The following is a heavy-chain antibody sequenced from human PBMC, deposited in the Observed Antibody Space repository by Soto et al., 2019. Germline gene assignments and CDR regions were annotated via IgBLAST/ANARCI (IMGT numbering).Heavy chain of an antibody. Sequence: GASVKVSCKASGYTFTKFHIHWVRQAPGQGLEWMGMIDPSGGVTRDAQRFQGRITMTSDTSTSSVYMELRGLTSEDTAVYYCAREQGEAARIYYYYYMDVWGKGTTVTVSS. J-gene: IGHJ6*03. D-gene: IGHD6-6*01. V-gene: IGHV1-46*01. CDR3: AREQGEAARIYYYYYMDV. CDR1: GYTFTKFH. CDR2: IDPSGGVT.